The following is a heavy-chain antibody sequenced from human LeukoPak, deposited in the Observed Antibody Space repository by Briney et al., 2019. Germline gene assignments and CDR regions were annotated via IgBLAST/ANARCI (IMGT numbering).Heavy chain of an antibody. Sequence: SETLSLTCAGYGGSFSGYYWSWIRQPPGKGLEWIGEINHSGSTNYNPSLKSRVTISVDTSKNQFSLKLSSVTAADTAVYYCARLSDYVDAFDIWGQGTMVTVSS. CDR2: INHSGST. D-gene: IGHD4-17*01. J-gene: IGHJ3*02. V-gene: IGHV4-34*01. CDR3: ARLSDYVDAFDI. CDR1: GGSFSGYY.